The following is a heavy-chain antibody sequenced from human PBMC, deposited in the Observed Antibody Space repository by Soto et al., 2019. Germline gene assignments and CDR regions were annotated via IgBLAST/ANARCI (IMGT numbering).Heavy chain of an antibody. J-gene: IGHJ3*02. D-gene: IGHD4-17*01. CDR2: ISAYNGNT. CDR3: ARDVRMTTVTTQPDAFDI. Sequence: ASVKVSCKASGYTFTSYGISWVRQAPGQGLEWMGWISAYNGNTNYAQKLQGRVTMTTDTSTSTAYMELRSLRSDDTAVYYCARDVRMTTVTTQPDAFDIWGQGTMVTVSS. CDR1: GYTFTSYG. V-gene: IGHV1-18*01.